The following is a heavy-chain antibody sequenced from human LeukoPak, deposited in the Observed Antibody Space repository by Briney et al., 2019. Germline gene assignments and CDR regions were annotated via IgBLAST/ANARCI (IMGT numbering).Heavy chain of an antibody. CDR3: AKAYAVTTGFYYYGMDV. V-gene: IGHV3-30*18. CDR1: GFIFSSYG. D-gene: IGHD4-17*01. J-gene: IGHJ6*02. Sequence: GGSLRLSCAASGFIFSSYGMHWVRQAPGKGLEWVAVISYDGSNKYYADSVKGRFTISRDNSKNTLYLQMNSLRAEDTAVYYCAKAYAVTTGFYYYGMDVWGQGTTVTVSS. CDR2: ISYDGSNK.